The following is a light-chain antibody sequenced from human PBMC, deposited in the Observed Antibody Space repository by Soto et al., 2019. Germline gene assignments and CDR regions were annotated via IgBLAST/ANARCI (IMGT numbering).Light chain of an antibody. V-gene: IGKV1-39*01. J-gene: IGKJ4*01. CDR1: QTISTY. CDR2: AAS. Sequence: IQMTHSASSLSAKIGDRVTITCRASQTISTYLNWYQQKPGKAPNLLIYAASSLQSGVPSRFSGSGSGIDFTLTISCLQSEDFATYYCQQYYSYPLTFGGGAKV. CDR3: QQYYSYPLT.